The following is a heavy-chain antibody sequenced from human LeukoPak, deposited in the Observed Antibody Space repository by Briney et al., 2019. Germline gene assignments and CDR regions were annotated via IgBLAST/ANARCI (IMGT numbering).Heavy chain of an antibody. Sequence: ASVKVSCKASGYTFTGYYMHWVRQAPGQGLEWMGRINPNSGGTNYAQKFQGRVTMTRDTSISTAYMELSRLRSDDTAVYYCASKIAAAYAAFDIWGQGTMVTVSS. CDR2: INPNSGGT. CDR1: GYTFTGYY. J-gene: IGHJ3*02. CDR3: ASKIAAAYAAFDI. D-gene: IGHD6-13*01. V-gene: IGHV1-2*06.